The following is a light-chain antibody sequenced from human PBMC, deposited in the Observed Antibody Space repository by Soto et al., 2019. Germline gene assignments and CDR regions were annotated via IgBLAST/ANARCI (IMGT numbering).Light chain of an antibody. CDR3: QKYHTYWWK. Sequence: DIQITQSPSTLSSSVGDIVTITFRASQTIINWLAWYQQKPGKAPKLLIYKASTLECEVPSRFSGSGSETEFTLTINSLQPDDSATYYCQKYHTYWWKCGKGNKVDIK. CDR2: KAS. CDR1: QTIINW. J-gene: IGKJ1*01. V-gene: IGKV1-5*03.